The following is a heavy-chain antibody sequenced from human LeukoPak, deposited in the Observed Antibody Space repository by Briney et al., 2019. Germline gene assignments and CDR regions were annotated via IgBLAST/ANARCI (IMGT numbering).Heavy chain of an antibody. CDR2: VYYSGTT. V-gene: IGHV4-39*07. D-gene: IGHD3-10*01. Sequence: SETLSLTCSVSGGSISLSYYYWGWIRQPPGKALEWIGSVYYSGTTSYNPSLKSRVTISVDMSKNHFSLRLSSVTAADTAMYYCARQTRTMVRGAPILRYYYYYYMDVWGKGTTVTISS. J-gene: IGHJ6*03. CDR1: GGSISLSYYY. CDR3: ARQTRTMVRGAPILRYYYYYYMDV.